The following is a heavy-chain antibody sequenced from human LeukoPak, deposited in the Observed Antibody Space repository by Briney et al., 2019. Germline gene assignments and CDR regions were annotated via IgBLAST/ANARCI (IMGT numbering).Heavy chain of an antibody. CDR2: IYTSGST. J-gene: IGHJ4*02. CDR3: ARENILTGCFDY. CDR1: GFTFSSYW. V-gene: IGHV4-4*08. Sequence: PGGSLRLSCAASGFTFSSYWMSWVRQAPGKGLEWIGRIYTSGSTNYNPSLKSRVTISVDTSKNQFSLKLSSVTAADTAVYYCARENILTGCFDYWGQGTLVTVSS. D-gene: IGHD3-9*01.